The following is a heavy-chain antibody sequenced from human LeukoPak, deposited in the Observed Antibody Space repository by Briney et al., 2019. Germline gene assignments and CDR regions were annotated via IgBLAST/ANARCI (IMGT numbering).Heavy chain of an antibody. CDR3: ATYYYDSGGFHFHH. J-gene: IGHJ1*01. Sequence: GGSLRLSCAASGFTFRSYGMHWVRQAPGKGLEYVSAISSNGGRTYYANSVKGRFTISRDNSRNTLYLQMGSLKAEDMAVYYCATYYYDSGGFHFHHWGQGTLVTVSS. CDR1: GFTFRSYG. V-gene: IGHV3-64*01. CDR2: ISSNGGRT. D-gene: IGHD3-22*01.